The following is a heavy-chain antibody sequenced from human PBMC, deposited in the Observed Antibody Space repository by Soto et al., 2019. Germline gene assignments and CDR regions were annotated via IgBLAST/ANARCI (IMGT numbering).Heavy chain of an antibody. D-gene: IGHD6-19*01. J-gene: IGHJ4*01. CDR2: IYHGGTT. V-gene: IGHV4-38-2*02. Sequence: ASETLSLSSTGSGYSISSGSYWGWIRPPPGKGPEWIASIYHGGTTFYNPSLKIRITISVDTSNNQFSLKLTSVTAADTAVYYCARVHVMVVAGSSFDYWGHGTLVTVSS. CDR3: ARVHVMVVAGSSFDY. CDR1: GYSISSGSY.